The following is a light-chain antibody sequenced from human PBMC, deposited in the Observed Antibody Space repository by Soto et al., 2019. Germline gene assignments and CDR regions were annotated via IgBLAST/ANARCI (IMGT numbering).Light chain of an antibody. CDR2: EVS. Sequence: QSVLTQPASVSGSPGQSITISCTGTSSDVGNYNYVSWYQQHPGKAPKLMIYEVSSRPSGVSSRFSGSKSGDTASLTISGLQAEDEADYYCSSYTSTNTYVFGTGTKVTVL. CDR1: SSDVGNYNY. CDR3: SSYTSTNTYV. V-gene: IGLV2-14*01. J-gene: IGLJ1*01.